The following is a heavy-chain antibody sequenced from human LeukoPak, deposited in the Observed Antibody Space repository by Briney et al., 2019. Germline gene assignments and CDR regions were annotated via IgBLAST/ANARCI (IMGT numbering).Heavy chain of an antibody. V-gene: IGHV4-61*01. J-gene: IGHJ4*02. D-gene: IGHD5-12*01. CDR3: ARGPLDSGYTYFDY. Sequence: PSETLSLTCTVSGGSVSSGSYYWNWIRQPPGKGLEWIGYIYNSGSTNYNLSLKSRVTVSVDTSKNQFSLKLSSVTAADTAVYYCARGPLDSGYTYFDYWGQGTLVSVAS. CDR1: GGSVSSGSYY. CDR2: IYNSGST.